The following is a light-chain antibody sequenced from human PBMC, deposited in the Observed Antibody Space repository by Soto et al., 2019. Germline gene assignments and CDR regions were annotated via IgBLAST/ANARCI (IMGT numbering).Light chain of an antibody. Sequence: SYELTQSPSVSVAPGQTATINCGGNNIGSKSVKWYQQKAGQAPVLVMSYESDRPSGIPERFSGSNSGNTATLTLSRVESGDEADYYCQVWDTSNDHHVFGSGTKVTVL. V-gene: IGLV3-21*01. J-gene: IGLJ1*01. CDR3: QVWDTSNDHHV. CDR1: NIGSKS. CDR2: YES.